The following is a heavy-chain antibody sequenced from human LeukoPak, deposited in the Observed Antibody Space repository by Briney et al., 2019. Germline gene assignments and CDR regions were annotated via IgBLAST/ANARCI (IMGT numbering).Heavy chain of an antibody. V-gene: IGHV3-48*01. CDR1: GFTFSTYS. J-gene: IGHJ6*03. D-gene: IGHD1-26*01. Sequence: GGSLRLSCAASGFTFSTYSMNWVRQAPGKGLEWVSYISSSSSTIYYADSVKGRFTISRDNAKNSLYLQMNSLRAEDTAVYYCARPGYSGSYYYYMDVWGKGTTVTVSS. CDR2: ISSSSSTI. CDR3: ARPGYSGSYYYYMDV.